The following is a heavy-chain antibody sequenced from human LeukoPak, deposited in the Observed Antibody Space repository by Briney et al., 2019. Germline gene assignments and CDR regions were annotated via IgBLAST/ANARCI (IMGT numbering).Heavy chain of an antibody. V-gene: IGHV4-59*01. CDR3: ARVGGYNSPPIL. CDR1: GGSISNYY. D-gene: IGHD5-24*01. CDR2: IYYSVST. Sequence: PSETLSLTCTVSGGSISNYYCSWIRQPPGKGLKWSGYIYYSVSTNYNPSLKSRVTISVYTSKNQFSLRLSSVSAADTAVYSCARVGGYNSPPILWGQGSLLTVSS. J-gene: IGHJ4*02.